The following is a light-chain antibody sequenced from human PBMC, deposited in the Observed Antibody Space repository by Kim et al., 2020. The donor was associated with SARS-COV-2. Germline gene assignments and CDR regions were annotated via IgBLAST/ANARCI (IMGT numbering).Light chain of an antibody. CDR1: TPNIGSNY. Sequence: ELTQPPSVSGTPGQRVTFSCSGSTPNIGSNYVSWYQQLPGTAPKLLIYRNNQRPSGVPDRFSGSKSGASASLAVSGLRSADEADYYCATWDDSLNGYVFGTGTKVTV. CDR2: RNN. J-gene: IGLJ1*01. CDR3: ATWDDSLNGYV. V-gene: IGLV1-47*01.